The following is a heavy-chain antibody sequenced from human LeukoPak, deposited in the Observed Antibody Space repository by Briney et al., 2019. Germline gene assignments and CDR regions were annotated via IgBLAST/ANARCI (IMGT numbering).Heavy chain of an antibody. CDR3: ARGPIIDIVIIPAADDYYYMDV. D-gene: IGHD2-2*01. CDR1: GYTFRSYG. Sequence: ASVKVSCKASGYTFRSYGISGLRQAPGQGLDWMGWISAYNGNTNYAQKIQGRVTMTTDTSTSTAYMELRSLRSDDTAVYYCARGPIIDIVIIPAADDYYYMDVWGKGTTVTVSS. J-gene: IGHJ6*03. CDR2: ISAYNGNT. V-gene: IGHV1-18*01.